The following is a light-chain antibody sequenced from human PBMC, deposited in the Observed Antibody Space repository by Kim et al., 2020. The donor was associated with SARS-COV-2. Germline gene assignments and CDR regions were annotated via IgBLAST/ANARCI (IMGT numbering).Light chain of an antibody. CDR2: GEN. V-gene: IGLV3-19*01. CDR3: NSRDSSAQRYV. Sequence: ALGHTVRMTCQGDSLRNYYASWYQQRPGQAPVLVIHGENNRPSGIPDRFSGSSSGNTASLTITGAQAEDEADYYCNSRDSSAQRYVFGTGTKVTVL. J-gene: IGLJ1*01. CDR1: SLRNYY.